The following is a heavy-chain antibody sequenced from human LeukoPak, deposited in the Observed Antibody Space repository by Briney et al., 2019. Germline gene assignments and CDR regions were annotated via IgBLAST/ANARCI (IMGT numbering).Heavy chain of an antibody. CDR3: ARGALRVNDAFDI. Sequence: SETLSLTCTVSGGSISSYYWSWLRQPAGKGLEGIGRIYTSGSTNYNPSLKSRVTMSVDTSKNQFSLKLSSVTAADTAVYYCARGALRVNDAFDIWGQGTMVTVSS. D-gene: IGHD4-17*01. J-gene: IGHJ3*02. CDR1: GGSISSYY. V-gene: IGHV4-4*07. CDR2: IYTSGST.